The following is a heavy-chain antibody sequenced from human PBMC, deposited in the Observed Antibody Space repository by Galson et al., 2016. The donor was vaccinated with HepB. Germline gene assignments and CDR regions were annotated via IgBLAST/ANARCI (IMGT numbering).Heavy chain of an antibody. Sequence: SETLSLTCAVSGGSITADNWWTWVRRPPGKGLDWIGEIFHSGSTNYNPSLKSRVTISVDKSKNQFSLKLSSVTAADTAVYYCARAEGYLVPADYYYYGMDVWGQGTTVTVSS. J-gene: IGHJ6*02. CDR2: IFHSGST. CDR3: ARAEGYLVPADYYYYGMDV. D-gene: IGHD2-2*01. V-gene: IGHV4-4*02. CDR1: GGSITADNW.